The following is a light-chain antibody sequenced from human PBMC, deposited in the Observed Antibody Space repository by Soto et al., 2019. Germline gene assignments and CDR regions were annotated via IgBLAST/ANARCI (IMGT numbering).Light chain of an antibody. CDR2: EVN. CDR3: TSCITANTLCV. CDR1: SSDIGRYNY. V-gene: IGLV2-14*01. J-gene: IGLJ1*01. Sequence: QSALTQPASVSGSPGQSITISCTGTSSDIGRYNYVSWFQQHPGKVPKLVIFEVNYRPSGVSDRFSGSKSGNTASLTITGLQDEDEADYYCTSCITANTLCVFGIGTKVTVL.